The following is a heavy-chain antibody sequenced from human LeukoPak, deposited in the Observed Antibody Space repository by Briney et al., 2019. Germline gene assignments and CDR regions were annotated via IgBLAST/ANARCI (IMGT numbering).Heavy chain of an antibody. V-gene: IGHV4-39*07. J-gene: IGHJ5*02. D-gene: IGHD3-16*02. CDR1: SASLTSGHNY. CDR2: IYHSGST. CDR3: ARAGVWGSYRYTSRFYWFDP. Sequence: PSETLSLTCTVSSASLTSGHNYWGWIRQPPGKGLEWIGEIYHSGSTNYNPSLKSRVTISVDKSKNQFSLKLSSVTAADTAVYYCARAGVWGSYRYTSRFYWFDPWGQGTLVTVSS.